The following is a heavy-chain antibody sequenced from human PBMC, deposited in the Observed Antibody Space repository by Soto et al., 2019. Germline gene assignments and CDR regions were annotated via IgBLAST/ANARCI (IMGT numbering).Heavy chain of an antibody. V-gene: IGHV3-30*03. D-gene: IGHD3-16*01. CDR3: ARFWGPVTSAVDDY. CDR1: GFAFSNFG. Sequence: QVQLVESGGGVVQPGRSLRLSCAASGFAFSNFGMQWGRQAPGKGLEWVASISYDGNIKKFADSVKGRFTISRDISSNTLFPQMSGLRSEDTAVYYCARFWGPVTSAVDDYWGQGTLVTVSS. CDR2: ISYDGNIK. J-gene: IGHJ4*02.